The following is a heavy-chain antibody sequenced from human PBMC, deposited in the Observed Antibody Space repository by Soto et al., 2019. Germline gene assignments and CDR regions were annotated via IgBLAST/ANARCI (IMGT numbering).Heavy chain of an antibody. D-gene: IGHD5-18*01. J-gene: IGHJ6*02. CDR1: GGSLSGVY. V-gene: IGHV4-34*01. CDR2: INHSGST. Sequence: QVQLQQWGAGLLKPSETLSLTCVVYGGSLSGVYWTWIRQPPGKGLEWIGEINHSGSTNYSPSLVSRVTISLDTSNNQFSLKLSSVTAADTAVYYCARGPGYSYGYSVYYYYYGMDVWGQGTTVTVSS. CDR3: ARGPGYSYGYSVYYYYYGMDV.